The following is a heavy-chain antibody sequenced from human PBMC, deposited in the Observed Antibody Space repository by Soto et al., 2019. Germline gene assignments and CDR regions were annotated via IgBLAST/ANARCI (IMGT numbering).Heavy chain of an antibody. CDR1: GFTFSDYE. D-gene: IGHD2-15*01. Sequence: GGSLRLSCTASGFTFSDYEMNWVRQAPGKGLEWVSYITSGGRSIYYADSVKGRFIISRDNAENSLYLQMNSLRPEDTAVYYCVRRMASPDQWGQGTLVTVSS. CDR3: VRRMASPDQ. CDR2: ITSGGRSI. J-gene: IGHJ4*02. V-gene: IGHV3-48*03.